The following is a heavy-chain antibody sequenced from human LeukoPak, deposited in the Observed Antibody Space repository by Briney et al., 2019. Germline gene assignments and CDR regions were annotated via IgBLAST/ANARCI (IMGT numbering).Heavy chain of an antibody. V-gene: IGHV4-59*01. Sequence: PSETLSLTCAVSGGSISSYDWSWIRQPPGKGLEWIGYIYYSGNTNYNPSPESQITLSVDTSKNQSSLKLSSVTAADTAVYYCARGGLPRDSSGPDDAFDIWGQGTMVTVSS. CDR1: GGSISSYD. CDR3: ARGGLPRDSSGPDDAFDI. CDR2: IYYSGNT. D-gene: IGHD3-22*01. J-gene: IGHJ3*02.